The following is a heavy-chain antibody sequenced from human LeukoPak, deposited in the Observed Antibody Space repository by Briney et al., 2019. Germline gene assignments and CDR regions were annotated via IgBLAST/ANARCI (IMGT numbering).Heavy chain of an antibody. CDR1: GFTFSSYS. D-gene: IGHD2-2*01. CDR3: ARLQVVPAAILNWFDP. J-gene: IGHJ5*02. CDR2: ISSSSSTI. Sequence: GGSLRLSCAASGFTFSSYSMNWVRQAPGKGLEWVSYISSSSSTIYYADPVKGRFTISRDNAKNSLYLQMNSLRAEDTAVYYCARLQVVPAAILNWFDPWGQGTLVTVSS. V-gene: IGHV3-48*01.